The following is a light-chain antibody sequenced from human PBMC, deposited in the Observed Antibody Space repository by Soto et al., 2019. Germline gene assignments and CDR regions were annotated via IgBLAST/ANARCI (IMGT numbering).Light chain of an antibody. V-gene: IGKV1-5*01. CDR1: QDINTW. Sequence: DIRMTQSPSTLSASVGDRVTITCRASQDINTWLAWYQQKPGKAPKLLVYDASILESGVPSRFSGSGYATEFTLTISGLQPDDFATYYCQQYKSYSPYTFGQGTKLDI. CDR2: DAS. CDR3: QQYKSYSPYT. J-gene: IGKJ2*01.